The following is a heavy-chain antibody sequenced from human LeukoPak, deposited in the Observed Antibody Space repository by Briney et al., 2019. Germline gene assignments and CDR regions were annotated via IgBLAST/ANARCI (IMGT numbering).Heavy chain of an antibody. V-gene: IGHV3-23*01. D-gene: IGHD3-22*01. CDR3: AKEGRGWYYYDSSGPDY. CDR2: ISGSGGST. J-gene: IGHJ4*02. Sequence: GGPLRLSCAASGFTFSSYAMSWVRQAPGKGLEWVSAISGSGGSTYYADSVKGRFTISRDNSKNTLYLQMNSLRAEDTAVYYCAKEGRGWYYYDSSGPDYWGRGTLVTVSS. CDR1: GFTFSSYA.